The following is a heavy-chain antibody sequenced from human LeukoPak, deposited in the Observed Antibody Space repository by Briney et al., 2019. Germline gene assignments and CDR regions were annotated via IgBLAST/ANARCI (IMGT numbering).Heavy chain of an antibody. J-gene: IGHJ4*02. D-gene: IGHD3-22*01. CDR1: GFTFSSYG. CDR2: IWYDGSNK. V-gene: IGHV3-33*01. Sequence: GGSLRLSCAASGFTFSSYGMHWVRQAPSKGLEWVAVIWYDGSNKYYADSVKGRFTISRDNSKNTLYLQMNGLRAEDTAVYYCARAHGSGYYDSSGYYLDYWGQGTLVTVSS. CDR3: ARAHGSGYYDSSGYYLDY.